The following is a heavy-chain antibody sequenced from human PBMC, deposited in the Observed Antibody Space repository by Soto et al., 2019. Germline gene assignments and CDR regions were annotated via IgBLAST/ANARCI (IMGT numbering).Heavy chain of an antibody. CDR3: ARDGYKYSSSWYGLHNPPDY. V-gene: IGHV3-30-3*01. Sequence: PGVSLRLSCAASGFTFSSYAMHWVRQAPGKGLEWVAVISYDGSNKYYADSVKGRFTISRDNSKNTLYLQMNSLRAEDTAVYYCARDGYKYSSSWYGLHNPPDYWGQGTLVTVSS. D-gene: IGHD6-13*01. CDR1: GFTFSSYA. J-gene: IGHJ4*02. CDR2: ISYDGSNK.